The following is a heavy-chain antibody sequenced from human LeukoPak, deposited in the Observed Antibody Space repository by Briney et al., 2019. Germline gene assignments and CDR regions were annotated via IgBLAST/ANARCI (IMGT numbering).Heavy chain of an antibody. V-gene: IGHV3-30*18. Sequence: GGSLRLSRAASGFAFSSYGMHWVRQAPGKGLEWVAVISYDGSNKHYADSVKGRFTISRDNSKNTLYLQMNSLRAEDTAVYYCAKMVSSWEGYFDYWGQGTLVTVSS. J-gene: IGHJ4*02. CDR3: AKMVSSWEGYFDY. CDR1: GFAFSSYG. CDR2: ISYDGSNK. D-gene: IGHD6-13*01.